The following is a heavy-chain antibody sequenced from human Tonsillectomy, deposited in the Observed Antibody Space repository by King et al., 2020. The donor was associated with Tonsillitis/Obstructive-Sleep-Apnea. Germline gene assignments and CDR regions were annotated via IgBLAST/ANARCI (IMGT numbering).Heavy chain of an antibody. CDR3: ARAHSNYYDSIGYYYYFDY. V-gene: IGHV1-69*10. J-gene: IGHJ4*02. CDR1: GGTFSSYA. Sequence: VQLVQSGAEVKKPGSSVKVSCKASGGTFSSYAISWVRQAPGQGLEWMGGIIPILGIANYAQKFQGRVTITADKSTSTAYMELSSLRSEDTAVYYCARAHSNYYDSIGYYYYFDYWGQGTLVTVSS. CDR2: IIPILGIA. D-gene: IGHD3-22*01.